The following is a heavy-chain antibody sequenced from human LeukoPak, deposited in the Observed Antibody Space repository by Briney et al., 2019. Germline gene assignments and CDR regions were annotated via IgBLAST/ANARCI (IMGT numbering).Heavy chain of an antibody. CDR2: IIPILGIA. D-gene: IGHD4-17*01. Sequence: SVKVSFKASGGTFSSYAISWVRQAPGQGLEWMGRIIPILGIANYAQKFQGRVTITADKSTSTAYMELSSLRSEDTAVYYCARGGTTVTTYYYYGMDVWGQGTTVTVSS. J-gene: IGHJ6*02. CDR3: ARGGTTVTTYYYYGMDV. CDR1: GGTFSSYA. V-gene: IGHV1-69*04.